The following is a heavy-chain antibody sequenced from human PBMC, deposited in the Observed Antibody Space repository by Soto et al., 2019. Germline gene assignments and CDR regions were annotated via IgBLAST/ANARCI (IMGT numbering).Heavy chain of an antibody. J-gene: IGHJ4*02. Sequence: SVKVSCKASGGTFSSYAISWVRQAPGQGLEWMGGIIPIFGTANYAQKFQGRVTITADKSTSTAYMELSSLRSEDTAVYYCASYEDSSGYYRAALAYWGQGTLVTVSS. V-gene: IGHV1-69*06. CDR2: IIPIFGTA. D-gene: IGHD3-22*01. CDR1: GGTFSSYA. CDR3: ASYEDSSGYYRAALAY.